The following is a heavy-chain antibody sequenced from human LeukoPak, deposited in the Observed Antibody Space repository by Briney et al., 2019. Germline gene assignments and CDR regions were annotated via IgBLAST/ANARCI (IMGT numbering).Heavy chain of an antibody. V-gene: IGHV4-4*02. J-gene: IGHJ4*02. CDR3: ARSNGSGSYYFDY. CDR2: IYHSGST. CDR1: GGSISSSNW. D-gene: IGHD3-10*01. Sequence: SETLSLTCAVSGGSISSSNWWSWVRQPPGKGLEWIGEIYHSGSTNYNPSLKSRVTISVDKSKNQFSLKLSSVTAADTAVYYCARSNGSGSYYFDYWGQGTLVTVSS.